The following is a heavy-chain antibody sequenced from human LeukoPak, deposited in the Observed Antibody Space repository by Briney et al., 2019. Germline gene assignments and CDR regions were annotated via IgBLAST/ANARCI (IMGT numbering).Heavy chain of an antibody. Sequence: ASVKVSCKASGYTFTSYYMHWVRQAPGQGLEWMGWINPNSGGTNYAQKFQGRVTMTRDTSISTAYMELSRLRSDDTAVYYCAGCSSTSCYPFQPLDYWGQGTLVTVSS. CDR3: AGCSSTSCYPFQPLDY. V-gene: IGHV1-2*02. D-gene: IGHD2-2*01. J-gene: IGHJ4*02. CDR1: GYTFTSYY. CDR2: INPNSGGT.